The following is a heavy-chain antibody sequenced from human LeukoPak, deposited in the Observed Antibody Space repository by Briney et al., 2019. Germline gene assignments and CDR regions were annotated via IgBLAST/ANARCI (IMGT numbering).Heavy chain of an antibody. J-gene: IGHJ5*02. CDR3: ARNRVVVAAMKDRNWFDP. D-gene: IGHD2-15*01. CDR1: GGSISTSSYY. V-gene: IGHV4-39*07. Sequence: SETLSLTCTVSGGSISTSSYYWGWIRQPPGKGLEWIGEINHSGSTNYNPSLKSRVTISVDTSKNQFSLKLSSVTAADTAVYYCARNRVVVAAMKDRNWFDPWGQGTLVTVSS. CDR2: INHSGST.